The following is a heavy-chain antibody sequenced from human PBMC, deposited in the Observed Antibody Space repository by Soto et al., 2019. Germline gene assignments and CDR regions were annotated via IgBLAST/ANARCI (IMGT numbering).Heavy chain of an antibody. CDR1: GFTFGDYA. CDR3: TRDDLYCSGRSCYSNEWFDP. Sequence: GGSLRLSCTASGFTFGDYAMSWFRQAPGKGLEWVGFIRSKAYGGTTEYAASVKGRFTISRDDSKSIAYLQMNSLKTEDTAVYYCTRDDLYCSGRSCYSNEWFDPWGQGTLVTVSS. V-gene: IGHV3-49*03. D-gene: IGHD2-15*01. J-gene: IGHJ5*02. CDR2: IRSKAYGGTT.